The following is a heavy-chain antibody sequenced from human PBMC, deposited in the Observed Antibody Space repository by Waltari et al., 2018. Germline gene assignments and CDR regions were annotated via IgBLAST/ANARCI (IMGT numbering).Heavy chain of an antibody. CDR1: GGTFSSYA. Sequence: QGQLVQSGSEVKKPGSSGKVSCKASGGTFSSYAISWVGQAPGQGLEWMGVIIPIFGTASYAQKFQGRVTITADESTSTAYMELSSLRSEDTAVYYCARGGQGIAGPSFDYWGQGTLVTVSS. CDR3: ARGGQGIAGPSFDY. CDR2: IIPIFGTA. V-gene: IGHV1-69*13. D-gene: IGHD6-13*01. J-gene: IGHJ4*02.